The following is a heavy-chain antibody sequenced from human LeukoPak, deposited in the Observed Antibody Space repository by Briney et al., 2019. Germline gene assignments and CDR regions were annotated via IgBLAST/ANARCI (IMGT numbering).Heavy chain of an antibody. CDR3: ARHAVAGTPDAFDI. CDR1: GFTFDDYA. V-gene: IGHV3-9*01. D-gene: IGHD6-19*01. J-gene: IGHJ3*02. CDR2: ISWNSGSI. Sequence: GGSLRLSCAASGFTFDDYAMHWVRQAPGKGLEWVSGISWNSGSIGYADSVRGRFTISRDNAKNSLYLQMNSLRAEDTALYYCARHAVAGTPDAFDIWGQGTMVTVSS.